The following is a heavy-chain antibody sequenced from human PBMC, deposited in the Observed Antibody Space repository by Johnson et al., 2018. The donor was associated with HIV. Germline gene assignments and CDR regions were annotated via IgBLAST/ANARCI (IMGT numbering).Heavy chain of an antibody. D-gene: IGHD1-26*01. CDR2: ISYDGSNK. CDR3: ARAMGRWELDAALGAFDM. V-gene: IGHV3-30*04. Sequence: VQLVESGGGVVQPGRSLRLSCAASGFTFSSYAMHWVRQAPGKGLEWVAVISYDGSNKYYADSVKGRFTISRDNSKNTLYLQMNSLRAEDTAVYYCARAMGRWELDAALGAFDMWGQGTMVTVSS. J-gene: IGHJ3*02. CDR1: GFTFSSYA.